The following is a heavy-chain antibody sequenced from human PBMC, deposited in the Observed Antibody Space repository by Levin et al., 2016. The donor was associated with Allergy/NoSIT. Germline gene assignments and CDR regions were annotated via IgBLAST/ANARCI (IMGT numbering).Heavy chain of an antibody. Sequence: ASVKVSCKASGYTFTSYAMHWVRQAPGQRLEWMGWINAANGNAKYSEKVQGRVTITRDTSARTAYMELSSLRSEDTAVYYCARGTYYYETTTNSLDYWGQGTLVTVSS. CDR1: GYTFTSYA. D-gene: IGHD3-22*01. J-gene: IGHJ4*02. V-gene: IGHV1-3*01. CDR2: INAANGNA. CDR3: ARGTYYYETTTNSLDY.